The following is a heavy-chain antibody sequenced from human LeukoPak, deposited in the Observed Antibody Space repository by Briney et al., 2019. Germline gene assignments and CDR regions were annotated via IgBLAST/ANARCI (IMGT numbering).Heavy chain of an antibody. J-gene: IGHJ6*04. CDR2: ISYDGSNK. CDR3: AREAPDRYYYYGMDV. Sequence: GRSLRLSCAASGFTFSSYAMHWVRQAPGKGLEWVAVISYDGSNKYYADSVKGRFTISRDNSKNTLYLQMNSLRAEDTAVYYCAREAPDRYYYYGMDVWGKGTTVTVSS. CDR1: GFTFSSYA. V-gene: IGHV3-30*04. D-gene: IGHD1-14*01.